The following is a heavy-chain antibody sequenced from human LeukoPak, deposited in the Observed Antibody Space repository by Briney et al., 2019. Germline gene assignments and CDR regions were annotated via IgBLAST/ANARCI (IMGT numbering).Heavy chain of an antibody. V-gene: IGHV3-23*01. CDR3: AKPIGTATRGGFDI. J-gene: IGHJ3*02. CDR1: GFTFSTYA. CDR2: VSGNGEST. Sequence: GGSLRLSCAVSGFTFSTYAMSWVRQAPGKGLEWVSAVSGNGESTYYADSVKGRFTISRDNSKNTLYLQMNNLRAEDTAVYYCAKPIGTATRGGFDIWGQGTMVTVSS. D-gene: IGHD2-8*02.